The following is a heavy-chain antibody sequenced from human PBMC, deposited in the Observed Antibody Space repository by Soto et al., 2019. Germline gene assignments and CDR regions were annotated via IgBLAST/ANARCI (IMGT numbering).Heavy chain of an antibody. J-gene: IGHJ4*02. V-gene: IGHV3-21*01. CDR1: GFTFSSYS. Sequence: EVQLVESGGGLVKPGGSLRLSCAASGFTFSSYSMNWVRQAPGKGLEWVSSISSSSSYIYYADSLKGRFTISRDNAKNSLYLQMNSLRAEYTAVYYCARAGVAGIFDYWGQGTLVTVSS. D-gene: IGHD2-8*01. CDR2: ISSSSSYI. CDR3: ARAGVAGIFDY.